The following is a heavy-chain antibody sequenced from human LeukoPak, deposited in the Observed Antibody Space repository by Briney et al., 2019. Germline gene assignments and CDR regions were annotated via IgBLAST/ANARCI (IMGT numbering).Heavy chain of an antibody. CDR3: AKGSSSSRPYYFDY. Sequence: GGSLRLSCADSGFTFNSYAMSWVRQAPGKGLEWVSAITSGGGDTYHHDSVNGRFTISRDNSKNTLYLQMNSLRAEDTAIYYCAKGSSSSRPYYFDYWAPGTLVTVSS. D-gene: IGHD6-6*01. V-gene: IGHV3-23*01. CDR1: GFTFNSYA. J-gene: IGHJ4*02. CDR2: ITSGGGDT.